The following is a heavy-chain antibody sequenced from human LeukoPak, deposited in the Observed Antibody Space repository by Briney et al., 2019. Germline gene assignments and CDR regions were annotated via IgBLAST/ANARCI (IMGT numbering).Heavy chain of an antibody. Sequence: PGGSLRLSCAASGFTLSSYAMHWVRQAPGKGLEWVAVISYDGSNKYYADSVKGRFTISRDNSKNTLYLQMNSLRAEDTAVYYCARQGEYFDYWGQGTLVTVSS. CDR2: ISYDGSNK. V-gene: IGHV3-30*04. D-gene: IGHD3-16*01. J-gene: IGHJ4*02. CDR3: ARQGEYFDY. CDR1: GFTLSSYA.